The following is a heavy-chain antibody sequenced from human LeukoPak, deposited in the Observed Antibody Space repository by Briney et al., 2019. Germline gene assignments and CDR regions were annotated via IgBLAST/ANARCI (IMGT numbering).Heavy chain of an antibody. D-gene: IGHD6-13*01. Sequence: GGSLRLSCAASGFTLSRYWMSWVRQAPGKGLEWVANIKHDGGEKYYVDSVKGRFTISRDNAKNSLYLQMNSLRAEDTALYYCARGQPPSYYDMDVWGQGTTVTVSS. CDR2: IKHDGGEK. CDR3: ARGQPPSYYDMDV. J-gene: IGHJ6*02. CDR1: GFTLSRYW. V-gene: IGHV3-7*02.